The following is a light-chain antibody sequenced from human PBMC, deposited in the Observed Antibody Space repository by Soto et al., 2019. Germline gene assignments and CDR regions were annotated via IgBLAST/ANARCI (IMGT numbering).Light chain of an antibody. CDR1: QTISSN. J-gene: IGKJ3*01. V-gene: IGKV3-15*01. CDR3: QQYNNWPPFT. CDR2: GAS. Sequence: DIVMTQSPATLPVSPGERATLSCRASQTISSNLAWYQQKPGQTPRLPIYGASTRAAGIPARFSGSGSGTDFTLTITSLQSEDFAVYYCQQYNNWPPFTFGPGTKVDIK.